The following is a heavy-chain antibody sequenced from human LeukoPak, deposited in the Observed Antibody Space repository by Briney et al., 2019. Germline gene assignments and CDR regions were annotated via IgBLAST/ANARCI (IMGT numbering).Heavy chain of an antibody. V-gene: IGHV1-69*13. CDR2: IIPIFGTA. Sequence: ASVKVSCKASGGTFSSYAISWVRQAPGQGLEWMGGIIPIFGTANYAQKFQGRVTITADESTSTAYMELSSLRSEDTAVYYCARGLFGSGYYYYFDYWGQGTLVTVSS. CDR1: GGTFSSYA. D-gene: IGHD3-22*01. J-gene: IGHJ4*02. CDR3: ARGLFGSGYYYYFDY.